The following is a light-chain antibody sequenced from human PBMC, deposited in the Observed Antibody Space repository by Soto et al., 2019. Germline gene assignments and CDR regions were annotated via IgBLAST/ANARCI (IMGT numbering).Light chain of an antibody. CDR2: NVN. CDR1: SSDVGGYEY. V-gene: IGLV2-14*03. CDR3: SSYTKNSTVI. J-gene: IGLJ2*01. Sequence: QSALTQVASVSGSPGQSITIPCTGTSSDVGGYEYVSWYQQHPGKAPKLMIYNVNYRPSGASNRFSGSKSDNTASLTISGLQAEDEANYYCSSYTKNSTVIFGGGTKLTVL.